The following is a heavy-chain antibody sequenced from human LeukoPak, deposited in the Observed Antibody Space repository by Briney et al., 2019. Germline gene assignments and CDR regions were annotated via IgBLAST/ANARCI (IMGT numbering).Heavy chain of an antibody. CDR1: GYTFTGYY. J-gene: IGHJ3*02. CDR3: ARECRGGSCSHAFDI. D-gene: IGHD2-15*01. Sequence: ASVRVSCKASGYTFTGYYMHWVRQAPGQGLEWMGWINPNSGGTNYAQKFQGRVTMTRDTSISTAYMELSRLRSDDTAVYYCARECRGGSCSHAFDIWGQGTMVTVSS. CDR2: INPNSGGT. V-gene: IGHV1-2*02.